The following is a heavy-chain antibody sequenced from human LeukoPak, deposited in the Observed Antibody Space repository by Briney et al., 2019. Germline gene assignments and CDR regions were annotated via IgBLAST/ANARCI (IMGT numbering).Heavy chain of an antibody. CDR2: ISGTGSST. J-gene: IGHJ5*02. CDR1: GFTFGNYA. V-gene: IGHV3-23*01. Sequence: GGSLRLSCEASGFTFGNYAMNWVRQAPGKGLEWVSTISGTGSSTYYADSAKGRFTISRDNSKDTLFLQLNSLTAANTAMYFCAKASVAIPQYCNSWGQGTLVTVSS. CDR3: AKASVAIPQYCNS. D-gene: IGHD2-2*02.